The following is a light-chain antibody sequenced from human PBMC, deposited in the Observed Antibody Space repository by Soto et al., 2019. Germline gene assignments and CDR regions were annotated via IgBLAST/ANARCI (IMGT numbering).Light chain of an antibody. CDR1: QSVSSY. CDR3: QQRSDWPST. J-gene: IGKJ4*01. V-gene: IGKV3-11*01. Sequence: EIVLTQSPATLSLSPGERATLSCRASQSVSSYLAWYQQKPGQAPRLLIYDASNRATGIPARFSGSGSGTDFTLTISSLAHDDFAVYYCQQRSDWPSTFGGGTKVQIK. CDR2: DAS.